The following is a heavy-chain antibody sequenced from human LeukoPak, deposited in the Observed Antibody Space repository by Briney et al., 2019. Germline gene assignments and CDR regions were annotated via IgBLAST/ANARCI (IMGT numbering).Heavy chain of an antibody. J-gene: IGHJ4*02. CDR1: GGSFSGYY. V-gene: IGHV4-34*01. Sequence: TSSETLSLTCAVYGGSFSGYYWSWIRQPPGKGLEWIGEINHSGSTNYNPSLKSRVTISVDTSKNQFSLKLSSVTAVDTAVYYCARGFDSRGFDPRNRGYDFDYWGRGTLVTVSS. CDR3: ARGFDSRGFDPRNRGYDFDY. D-gene: IGHD3-22*01. CDR2: INHSGST.